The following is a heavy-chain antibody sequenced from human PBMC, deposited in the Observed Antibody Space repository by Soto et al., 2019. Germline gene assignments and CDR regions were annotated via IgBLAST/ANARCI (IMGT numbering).Heavy chain of an antibody. CDR1: GDSVSPYA. Sequence: SETLSLICTVSGDSVSPYAWSWLRQPPGKGLEWIGCRFYNGTTNYSPSLKTRVTMSLDTSKNQFSLNVDSVTAADTAVYFCARDSYGRHRGSDWHNWFDPWGQGILVTVSS. CDR2: RFYNGTT. CDR3: ARDSYGRHRGSDWHNWFDP. J-gene: IGHJ5*02. V-gene: IGHV4-59*02. D-gene: IGHD3-16*01.